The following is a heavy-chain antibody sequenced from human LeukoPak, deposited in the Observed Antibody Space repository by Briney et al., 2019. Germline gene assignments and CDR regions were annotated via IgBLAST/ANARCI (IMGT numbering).Heavy chain of an antibody. D-gene: IGHD1-26*01. CDR3: AGDGRGHWFDP. V-gene: IGHV4-61*02. J-gene: IGHJ5*02. CDR2: IYTSGST. CDR1: GGSISSGSYY. Sequence: SQTLSLTCTVSGGSISSGSYYWSWIRQPAGKGLEWIGRIYTSGSTNYNPSLKSRVTISVDTSKNQFSLKLSSVTAADTAVYYCAGDGRGHWFDPWGQGTLVTVSS.